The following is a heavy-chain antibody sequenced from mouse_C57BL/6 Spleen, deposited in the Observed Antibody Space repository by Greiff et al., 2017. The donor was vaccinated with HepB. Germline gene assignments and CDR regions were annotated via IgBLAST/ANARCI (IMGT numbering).Heavy chain of an antibody. CDR1: GYTFTSYW. J-gene: IGHJ4*01. Sequence: QVHVKQSGAELAKPGASVKLSCKASGYTFTSYWMHWVKQRPGQGLEWIGYINPSSGYTKYNQKFKDKATLTADKSSSTAYMQLSSLTYEDSAVYYCATLESRAMDYWGQGTSVTVSS. CDR2: INPSSGYT. CDR3: ATLESRAMDY. V-gene: IGHV1-7*01. D-gene: IGHD1-1*01.